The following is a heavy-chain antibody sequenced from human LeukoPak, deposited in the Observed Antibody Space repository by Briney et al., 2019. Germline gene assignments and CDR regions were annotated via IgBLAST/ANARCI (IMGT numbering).Heavy chain of an antibody. V-gene: IGHV1-46*01. D-gene: IGHD1-26*01. CDR3: ARSPLVGARWYYFDY. CDR2: INPSGGST. Sequence: ASVTVSYMASGYTFTSYYMHWVRQAPGQGLEWMGIINPSGGSTSYAQKFQGRVTMTRDTSTSTVYMELSSLRSEDTAVYYCARSPLVGARWYYFDYWGQGTLVTVSS. CDR1: GYTFTSYY. J-gene: IGHJ4*02.